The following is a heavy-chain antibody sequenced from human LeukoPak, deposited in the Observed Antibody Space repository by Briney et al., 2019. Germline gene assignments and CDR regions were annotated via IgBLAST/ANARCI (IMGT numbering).Heavy chain of an antibody. CDR2: FYETDKT. J-gene: IGHJ4*02. CDR3: AKRGAGSGGLHF. V-gene: IGHV3-23*01. CDR1: GFTFSIYA. D-gene: IGHD6-19*01. Sequence: PGGSLRLSCAASGFTFSIYAMTWVRPAPGKGLEWGSTFYETDKTDYVDSVKGRFTISRHTSKNMLYLQMNSLRAEDTAIYYCAKRGAGSGGLHFWGQGTLVTVSS.